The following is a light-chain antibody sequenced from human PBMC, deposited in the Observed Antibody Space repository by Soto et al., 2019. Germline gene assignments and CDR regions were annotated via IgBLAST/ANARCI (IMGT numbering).Light chain of an antibody. CDR2: KAS. CDR1: QSISSW. J-gene: IGKJ1*01. CDR3: QQYET. V-gene: IGKV1-5*03. Sequence: DIQMTQSPSTLSASVGDRVTITCRASQSISSWLAWYQQKPGKAPKLLIYKASSLESGVPSRFSGSGSGTEFTLNISSLQPDDFATYYCQQYETFGQGTKVEIK.